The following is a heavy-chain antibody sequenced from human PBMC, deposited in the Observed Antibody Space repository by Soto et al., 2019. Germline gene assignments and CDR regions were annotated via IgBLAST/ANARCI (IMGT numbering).Heavy chain of an antibody. D-gene: IGHD5-12*01. Sequence: QVQLVQSGAEVKKPGASVKVSCKASGYTFTKYHMHWVRQAPGQGLEWRGIINPSGGATTYAQKCQDRVIVTRDTSTRTVYMELDSLRSEDTAVYYCDREYSGSECFEIWGQGTLVAVPS. CDR1: GYTFTKYH. CDR3: DREYSGSECFEI. CDR2: INPSGGAT. V-gene: IGHV1-46*03. J-gene: IGHJ4*02.